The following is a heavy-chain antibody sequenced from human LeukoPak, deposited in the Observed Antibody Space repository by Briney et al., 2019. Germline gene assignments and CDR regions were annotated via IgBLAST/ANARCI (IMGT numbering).Heavy chain of an antibody. CDR2: ISWNSGSI. CDR1: GFTFDDYA. V-gene: IGHV3-9*01. CDR3: ASSRMTIYGVVNDAFDI. Sequence: GGSLRLSCVASGFTFDDYAMHWVRQAPGKGLEWVSGISWNSGSIGYADSVKGRFTISRDNSKNTLYLQMISLRAEDTAVYYCASSRMTIYGVVNDAFDIWGQGTMVTVSS. D-gene: IGHD3-3*01. J-gene: IGHJ3*02.